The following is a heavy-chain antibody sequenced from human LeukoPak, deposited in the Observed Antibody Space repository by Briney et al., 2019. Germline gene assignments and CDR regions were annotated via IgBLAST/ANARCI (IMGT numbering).Heavy chain of an antibody. J-gene: IGHJ6*02. CDR1: GFTFSSYA. CDR2: ISGSGGST. V-gene: IGHV3-23*01. Sequence: GGFLRLSCAASGFTFSSYAMSWVRQAPGKGLEWVSAISGSGGSTYYADSVKGRFTISRDNSKNTLYLQMNSLRAEDTAVYNCAKDRGSGSYLPYYGMDVWGQGTTVTVSS. D-gene: IGHD3-10*01. CDR3: AKDRGSGSYLPYYGMDV.